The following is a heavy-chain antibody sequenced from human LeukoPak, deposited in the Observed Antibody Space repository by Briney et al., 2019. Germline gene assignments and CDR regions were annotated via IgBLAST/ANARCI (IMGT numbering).Heavy chain of an antibody. CDR1: GFTFSSYD. CDR3: ARGYSSSWYDAFDI. D-gene: IGHD6-13*01. CDR2: IGTAGDT. V-gene: IGHV3-13*01. J-gene: IGHJ3*02. Sequence: GGSLRLSCAASGFTFSSYDMHWVRQATGKGLEWVSAIGTAGDTYYPGSVKGRFTISRENAKNSLYLQMNSLRAGDTAVYYCARGYSSSWYDAFDIWGQGTMVTVSS.